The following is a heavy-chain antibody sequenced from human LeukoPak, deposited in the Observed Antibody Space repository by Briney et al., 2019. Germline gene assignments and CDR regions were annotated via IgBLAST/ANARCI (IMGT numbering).Heavy chain of an antibody. CDR3: ARGGLRYFDWLLPFDY. CDR1: GGSISSYY. J-gene: IGHJ4*02. V-gene: IGHV4-59*12. CDR2: IYYSGST. D-gene: IGHD3-9*01. Sequence: SETLSLTCTVSGGSISSYYWSWIRQPPGKGLEWIGYIYYSGSTNYNPSLKSRVTISVDRSKNQFSLKLSSVTAADTAVYYCARGGLRYFDWLLPFDYWGQGTLVTVSS.